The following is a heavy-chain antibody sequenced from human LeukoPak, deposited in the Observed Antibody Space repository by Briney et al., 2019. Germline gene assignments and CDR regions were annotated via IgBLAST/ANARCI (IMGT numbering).Heavy chain of an antibody. V-gene: IGHV4-59*01. Sequence: SETLSLTCTVSGGSISSYYWSWIRQPPGKGLEWIGYIYYSGSTNYNPSLKSRVTISVDTSKNQFSLKLSSVTAADTAVYYCAREAYGSGSRHSYYYYGTDVWGKGTTVTVSS. CDR1: GGSISSYY. D-gene: IGHD3-10*01. J-gene: IGHJ6*04. CDR2: IYYSGST. CDR3: AREAYGSGSRHSYYYYGTDV.